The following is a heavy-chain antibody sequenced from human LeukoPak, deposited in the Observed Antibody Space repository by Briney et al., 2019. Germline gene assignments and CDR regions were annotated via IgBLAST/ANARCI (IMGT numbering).Heavy chain of an antibody. CDR3: VKVGYSYGWGPFDY. CDR2: ISSNGGST. D-gene: IGHD5-18*01. V-gene: IGHV3-64D*06. J-gene: IGHJ4*02. Sequence: GGSLRLSCSASGYTFSSYAMHWVRQAPGKGLEYVSAISSNGGSTYHADSVKGRFTISRDNSKNTLYLQMSSLRAEDTAVYYCVKVGYSYGWGPFDYWGQGTLVTVSS. CDR1: GYTFSSYA.